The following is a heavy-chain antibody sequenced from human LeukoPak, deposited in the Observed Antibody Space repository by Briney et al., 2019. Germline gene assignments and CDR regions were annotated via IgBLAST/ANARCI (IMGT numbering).Heavy chain of an antibody. CDR2: IYPGDSDT. J-gene: IGHJ4*02. Sequence: GGSLKISCKGFGYSFTSYWIGWVRQMPGKGLEWMGIIYPGDSDTRYSPSFQGQVTISADKSIRTAYLQWSSLKASDTAMYYCAGHDKGAETVTTLFDYWGQGTLVTVSS. CDR1: GYSFTSYW. V-gene: IGHV5-51*01. CDR3: AGHDKGAETVTTLFDY. D-gene: IGHD4-11*01.